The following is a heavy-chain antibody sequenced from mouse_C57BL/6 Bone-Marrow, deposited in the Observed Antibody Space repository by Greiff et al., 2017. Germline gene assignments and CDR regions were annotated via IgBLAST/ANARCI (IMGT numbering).Heavy chain of an antibody. Sequence: VKLMESGAELARPGASVKLSCKASGYTFTSYGISWVKQRTGQGLEWIGEIYPRSGNTYYNEKFKGKATLTADKSSSTAYRELRSLTSEDSAVYFCAPSSYYYGSSYGAYWGQGTLVTVSA. D-gene: IGHD1-1*01. CDR3: APSSYYYGSSYGAY. J-gene: IGHJ3*01. CDR1: GYTFTSYG. CDR2: IYPRSGNT. V-gene: IGHV1-81*01.